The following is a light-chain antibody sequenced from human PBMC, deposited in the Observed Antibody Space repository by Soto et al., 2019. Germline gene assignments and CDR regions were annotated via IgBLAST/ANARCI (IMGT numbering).Light chain of an antibody. CDR1: QRISTW. Sequence: DIQMTQSPSTLSASVGDGVTITCRASQRISTWLAWYQQKPGKAPKLLISDASGLETGVPSRFSGSGSGTEFTLTINSLQPDDFATYYCRQYKSYWTFGQGTKVDIK. CDR2: DAS. J-gene: IGKJ1*01. V-gene: IGKV1-5*01. CDR3: RQYKSYWT.